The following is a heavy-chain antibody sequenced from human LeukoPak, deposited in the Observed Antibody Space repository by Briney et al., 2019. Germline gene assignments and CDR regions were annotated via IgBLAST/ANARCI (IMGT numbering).Heavy chain of an antibody. D-gene: IGHD6-19*01. V-gene: IGHV1-8*01. Sequence: GASVKVSCKASGYTFTSYDINWVRQATGQGLEWMAWMNPNSGNTGYAQKFQGRVTMTRNTSISTAYMELSSLRSEDTAVYYCVNRYLYSSGWYYFDDWGQGTLVTVSS. CDR2: MNPNSGNT. J-gene: IGHJ4*02. CDR1: GYTFTSYD. CDR3: VNRYLYSSGWYYFDD.